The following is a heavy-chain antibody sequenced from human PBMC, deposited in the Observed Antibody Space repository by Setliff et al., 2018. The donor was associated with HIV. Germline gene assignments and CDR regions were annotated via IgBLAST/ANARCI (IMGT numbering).Heavy chain of an antibody. Sequence: PGGSLRLSCAASGFTFSDHYMDWVRQAPGKGLVWASHINNDGRKTTYADSVKGRFTVSRDNAKNMLFLQMNSLRAEDAAVYYCARAHDNHDSSGYSHDSWGQGSLVTVSS. J-gene: IGHJ4*02. CDR2: INNDGRKT. V-gene: IGHV3-74*03. CDR1: GFTFSDHY. CDR3: ARAHDNHDSSGYSHDS. D-gene: IGHD3-22*01.